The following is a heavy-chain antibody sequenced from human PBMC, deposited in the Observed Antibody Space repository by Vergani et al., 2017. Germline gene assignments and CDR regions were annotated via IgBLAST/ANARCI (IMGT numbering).Heavy chain of an antibody. V-gene: IGHV3-21*01. CDR1: GFTFSSYS. CDR3: ARDRDYLGAWSYPYFYYYGLDV. J-gene: IGHJ6*02. D-gene: IGHD3-10*01. CDR2: ISSSSSYI. Sequence: EVQLVESGGGLVKRGGSLRLSCAASGFTFSSYSMTWVRQAPGKGLEWVSSISSSSSYIHYSDSLKGRFTISRDNAKSSLYLQMNSLRAEDTGVYYCARDRDYLGAWSYPYFYYYGLDVWGQGTAVTVSS.